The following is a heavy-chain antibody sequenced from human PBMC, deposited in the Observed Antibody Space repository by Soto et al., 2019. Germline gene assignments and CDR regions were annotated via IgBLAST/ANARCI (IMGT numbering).Heavy chain of an antibody. D-gene: IGHD2-2*02. CDR3: ARDLVAAIRPPFDY. CDR2: ISSSSYI. CDR1: GFKFSSYS. V-gene: IGHV3-21*01. Sequence: PGGPLRLSCAASGFKFSSYSMSWVRQAPGKGLEWVSSISSSSYIYYADSVKGRFTISRDNAKNSLYLQMNSLRAEDTAVYYCARDLVAAIRPPFDYWGQGTLVTVSS. J-gene: IGHJ4*02.